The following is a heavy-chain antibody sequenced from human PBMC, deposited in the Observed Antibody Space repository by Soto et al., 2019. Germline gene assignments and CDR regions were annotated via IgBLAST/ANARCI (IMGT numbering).Heavy chain of an antibody. V-gene: IGHV3-23*01. CDR3: GKVNFKWGTGDAFDI. J-gene: IGHJ3*02. CDR2: ISRTGGST. Sequence: EVQLLESGGGVVQPGGSLRLSCAASGFTFNNYALNWARQAPGKGLEWVSSISRTGGSTFYAASAKGRFTISRDNSKNTFFRQMTSLRAEDTAVYYWGKVNFKWGTGDAFDICGQGTMVTVSS. CDR1: GFTFNNYA. D-gene: IGHD7-27*01.